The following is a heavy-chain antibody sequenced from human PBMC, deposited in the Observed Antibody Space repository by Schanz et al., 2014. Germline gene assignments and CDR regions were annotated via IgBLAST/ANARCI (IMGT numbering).Heavy chain of an antibody. CDR2: IKHDGSEK. J-gene: IGHJ5*02. Sequence: EVQVVESGGGLVQPGGSLRLSCAASGFSFVDAWMSWVRQAPGRGLEWVANIKHDGSEKYYVDSVKGRFTISRDDAKNSLYLQMNSLTDEDTAVYYCARGEFGRLFPTWFDPWGQGTLVTVSS. V-gene: IGHV3-7*01. D-gene: IGHD3-10*01. CDR3: ARGEFGRLFPTWFDP. CDR1: GFSFVDAW.